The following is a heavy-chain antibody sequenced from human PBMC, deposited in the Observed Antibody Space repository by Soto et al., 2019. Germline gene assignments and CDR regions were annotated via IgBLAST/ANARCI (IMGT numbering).Heavy chain of an antibody. J-gene: IGHJ4*02. CDR3: VRDRSLGVFDV. CDR2: MGLSQTYI. CDR1: GFDFSTYA. D-gene: IGHD3-16*01. V-gene: IGHV3-48*03. Sequence: EVQLVESGGGVVRPGGSLRLSCLASGFDFSTYAMNWIRQVPGKRPEWIAYMGLSQTYIYYADSVRGRFAISRDNAKKSLFLQMNNLRSDDTAFYYCVRDRSLGVFDVWGQGSLVAVSS.